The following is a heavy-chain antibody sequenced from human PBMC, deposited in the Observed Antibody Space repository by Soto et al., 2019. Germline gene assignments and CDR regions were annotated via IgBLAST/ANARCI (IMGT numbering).Heavy chain of an antibody. CDR1: GGSISSGYYY. Sequence: PSETLSLTCTVSGGSISSGYYYWSWIRQHPGKGLEWIGYIFSSGTTYYNPSLKSRVTISVDTSKNQFSLKLSSVTAADTAVYYCARVGSGISYGMDVWGQGTTVTVSS. D-gene: IGHD3-10*01. J-gene: IGHJ6*02. CDR3: ARVGSGISYGMDV. V-gene: IGHV4-31*03. CDR2: IFSSGTT.